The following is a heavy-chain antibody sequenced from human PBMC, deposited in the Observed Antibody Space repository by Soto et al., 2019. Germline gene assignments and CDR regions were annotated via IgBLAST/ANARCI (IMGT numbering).Heavy chain of an antibody. V-gene: IGHV1-69*01. CDR2: IIPIFGTA. J-gene: IGHJ4*02. D-gene: IGHD3-16*02. Sequence: QVQLVQSGAEVKKPGSSVKVSCKASGGTFSSYAISWVRQAPGQGLEWMGGIIPIFGTANYAQKFQGRVTITADESTSTAYMELSSLRSEDTAVYYCAGIGREDDYVWGSYRSPLDYWSQGTLVTISS. CDR1: GGTFSSYA. CDR3: AGIGREDDYVWGSYRSPLDY.